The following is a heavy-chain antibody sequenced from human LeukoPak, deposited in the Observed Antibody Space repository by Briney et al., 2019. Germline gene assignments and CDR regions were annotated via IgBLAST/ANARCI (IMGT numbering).Heavy chain of an antibody. V-gene: IGHV3-74*01. CDR2: INSDGSST. Sequence: GGSLRLSCAASGFTFSSYWMHWVRQAPGKGLVWVSRINSDGSSTSYADSVKGRFTISRDNSKNTLYLQMNSLRAEDTAVYYCARVSGRSSSGWYSYWGQGTLVTVSS. J-gene: IGHJ4*02. D-gene: IGHD6-19*01. CDR1: GFTFSSYW. CDR3: ARVSGRSSSGWYSY.